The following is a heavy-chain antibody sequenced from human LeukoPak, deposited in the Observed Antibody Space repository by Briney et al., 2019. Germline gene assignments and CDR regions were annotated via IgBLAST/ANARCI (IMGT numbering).Heavy chain of an antibody. V-gene: IGHV4-59*01. Sequence: SETLSLTCTVSGGSISSYYWSWIRQPPGKGLEWIGYIYYSGSTNYNPSLKSRVTISVDTSKNQFSLKLSSVTAADTAVYYCARVHSYGYIDYWGQGTLVTVSS. J-gene: IGHJ4*02. CDR1: GGSISSYY. CDR3: ARVHSYGYIDY. D-gene: IGHD5-18*01. CDR2: IYYSGST.